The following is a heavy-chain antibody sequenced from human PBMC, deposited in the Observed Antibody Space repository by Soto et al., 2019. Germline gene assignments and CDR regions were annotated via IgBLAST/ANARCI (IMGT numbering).Heavy chain of an antibody. Sequence: QITLNESGPTVVRPTEPLTLTCRFSGFSLTTSGVGVGWIRQSPGKAPEWLALIYWDDDKGYSASLKSRLTITKDTSKNQVVLTVSDLDPTDTATYYCAHRVLRTVFGLVTTTAIYFDFWGQGTPVAVSS. V-gene: IGHV2-5*02. D-gene: IGHD3-3*01. CDR3: AHRVLRTVFGLVTTTAIYFDF. J-gene: IGHJ4*02. CDR2: IYWDDDK. CDR1: GFSLTTSGVG.